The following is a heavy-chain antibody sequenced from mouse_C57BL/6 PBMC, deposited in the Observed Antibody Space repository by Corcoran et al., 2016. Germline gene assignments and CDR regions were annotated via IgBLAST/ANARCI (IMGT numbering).Heavy chain of an antibody. V-gene: IGHV14-2*01. D-gene: IGHD1-1*01. Sequence: EVQLQQSGAALVKPGASVKLSCTASGFNITDYYMHWVKPRTEQGLEWIGRIDPEDGETKYAPKFQGKATITADTSSNTSYLQLSSLTSEDTAVYYCAPLFYYGSSYGNYWGQGTTLTVSS. CDR3: APLFYYGSSYGNY. CDR1: GFNITDYY. J-gene: IGHJ2*01. CDR2: IDPEDGET.